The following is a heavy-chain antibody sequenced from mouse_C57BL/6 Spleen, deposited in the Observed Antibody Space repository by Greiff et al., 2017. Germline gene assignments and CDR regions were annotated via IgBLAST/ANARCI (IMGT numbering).Heavy chain of an antibody. CDR2: IYPGDGDT. CDR1: GYAFSSYW. Sequence: VMLVESGAELVKPGASVKISCKASGYAFSSYWMNWVKQRPGKGLEWIGQIYPGDGDTNYNGKFKGKATLTADKSSSTAYMQLSSLTSEDSAVYFCARYGLYDYDDYWGQGTTLTVSS. D-gene: IGHD2-4*01. J-gene: IGHJ2*01. V-gene: IGHV1-80*01. CDR3: ARYGLYDYDDY.